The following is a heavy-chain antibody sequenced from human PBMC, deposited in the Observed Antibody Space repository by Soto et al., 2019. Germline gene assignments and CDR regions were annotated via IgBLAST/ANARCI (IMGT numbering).Heavy chain of an antibody. CDR3: ASQLESKTYFDY. CDR2: ISHTGSP. V-gene: IGHV4-39*01. Sequence: LQLQESGPGLVKPSETLSLTCTVSGGSISNSDYFWAWMRQPPGKGLEWVGTISHTGSPRYNPSPQSRVTISVDTSKNQFSLRLPSVTAADTAVFYCASQLESKTYFDYWGRGTLVTVSS. D-gene: IGHD2-21*01. CDR1: GGSISNSDYF. J-gene: IGHJ4*02.